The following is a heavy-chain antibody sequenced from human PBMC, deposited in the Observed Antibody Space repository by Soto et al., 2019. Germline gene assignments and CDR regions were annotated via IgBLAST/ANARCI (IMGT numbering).Heavy chain of an antibody. CDR1: GFTFSSYG. V-gene: IGHV3-33*01. CDR3: AAGKERWLQSLGY. D-gene: IGHD5-12*01. J-gene: IGHJ4*02. Sequence: QVQLVESGGGVVQPGRSLRLSCAASGFTFSSYGMHWVRQAPGKGLEWVAVIWYDGSNKYYADSVKGRFTISRDNSKNTLYLQMNSLRAEDTAVYYCAAGKERWLQSLGYWGQGTLVTVSS. CDR2: IWYDGSNK.